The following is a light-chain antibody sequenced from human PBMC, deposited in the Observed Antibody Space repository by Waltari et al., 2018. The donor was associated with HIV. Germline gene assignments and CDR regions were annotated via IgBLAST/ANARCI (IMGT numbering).Light chain of an antibody. CDR2: GAS. CDR3: QQYNNWPRT. J-gene: IGKJ1*01. V-gene: IGKV3-15*01. Sequence: DIVMTQSPPTLSVSPGERHTLSCRASQSVITNLAWYQQRFGQPPRLLIYGASTRDTNIPARFRGGGSGTEFTLTISSLQSEDFAIYYCQQYNNWPRTFGQGTKVEV. CDR1: QSVITN.